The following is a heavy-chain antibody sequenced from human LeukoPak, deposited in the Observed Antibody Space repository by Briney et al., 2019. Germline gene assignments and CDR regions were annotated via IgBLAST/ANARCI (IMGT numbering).Heavy chain of an antibody. CDR2: VKQDGSEK. Sequence: GGSLRLTCAASGFTFRSYWMRWVRQAPGKGLEWVANVKQDGSEKNYVDSVKGRFTISRDNAKNSLYLQMNSLRAEDTAVYYCASGLELDYWGQGTLVTVSS. V-gene: IGHV3-7*03. CDR1: GFTFRSYW. J-gene: IGHJ4*02. CDR3: ASGLELDY.